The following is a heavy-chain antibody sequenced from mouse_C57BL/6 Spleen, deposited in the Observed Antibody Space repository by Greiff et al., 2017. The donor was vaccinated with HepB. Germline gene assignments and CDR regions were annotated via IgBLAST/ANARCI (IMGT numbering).Heavy chain of an antibody. CDR1: GYTFTDYY. CDR2: INPNNGGT. D-gene: IGHD2-4*01. V-gene: IGHV1-26*01. CDR3: ARIHYDYDGVDY. Sequence: EVQLQQSGPELVKPGASVKISCKASGYTFTDYYMNWVKQSHGKSLEWIGDINPNNGGTSYNQKFKGKATLTLDKSSSTAYMELRSLTSEDSAVYYCARIHYDYDGVDYWGQGTTLTVSS. J-gene: IGHJ2*01.